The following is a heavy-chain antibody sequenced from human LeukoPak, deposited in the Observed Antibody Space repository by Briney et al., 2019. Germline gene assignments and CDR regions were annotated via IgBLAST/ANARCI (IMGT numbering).Heavy chain of an antibody. CDR1: GFTFNNYE. CDR2: INSPGTTI. V-gene: IGHV3-48*03. CDR3: VRDDPGGY. Sequence: GGSLRLSCAASGFTFNNYEMNWVRQAPGKGLEWVAYINSPGTTIFYADSVKGRFTISRDNARNSLSLQMNSLRAEDTAIYYCVRDDPGGYWGQGTLLTVSS. D-gene: IGHD2-8*02. J-gene: IGHJ4*02.